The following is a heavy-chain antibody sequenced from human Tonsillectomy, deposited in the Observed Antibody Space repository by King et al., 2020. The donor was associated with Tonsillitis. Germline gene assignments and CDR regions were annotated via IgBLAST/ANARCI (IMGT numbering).Heavy chain of an antibody. J-gene: IGHJ4*02. CDR1: GGSISSYY. D-gene: IGHD2-15*01. CDR2: IYYSGST. CDR3: ARENPYWSCVSCSRRGQFYY. Sequence: QLQESGPGLVKPSETLSLTCTVSGGSISSYYWSWIRQPPGKGLEWIGYIYYSGSTNYNPSLKSRVTISVDTSKNQFSLKLSSLTAADSAVYYCARENPYWSCVSCSRRGQFYYWGQGTLVTVSS. V-gene: IGHV4-59*01.